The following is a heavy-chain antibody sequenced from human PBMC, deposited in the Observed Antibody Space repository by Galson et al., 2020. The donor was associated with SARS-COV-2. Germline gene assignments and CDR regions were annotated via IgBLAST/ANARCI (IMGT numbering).Heavy chain of an antibody. CDR1: GFTFSSYA. CDR2: ISGSGGST. CDR3: AWTSSWYVFGDYYGMDV. J-gene: IGHJ6*02. V-gene: IGHV3-23*01. Sequence: GESLKISCAASGFTFSSYAMSWVRQAPGKGLEWVSAISGSGGSTYYADPVKGRFTISRDNSKNTLYLQMNSLRAEDTAVYYCAWTSSWYVFGDYYGMDVWGQGTTVTVSS. D-gene: IGHD6-13*01.